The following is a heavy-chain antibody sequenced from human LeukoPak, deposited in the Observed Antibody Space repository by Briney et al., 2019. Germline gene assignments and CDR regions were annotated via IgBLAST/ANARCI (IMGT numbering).Heavy chain of an antibody. CDR1: GYTFTSHY. CDR2: INPSGGST. Sequence: ASVKVSCKASGYTFTSHYMHWVRQAPGQGLEWMGIINPSGGSTSYAQKFQGRVTMTRDTSTSTVYMELSSLRSEDTPVYYCARDSMVRGVMIDAFDIWGQGTMVTVSS. V-gene: IGHV1-46*01. CDR3: ARDSMVRGVMIDAFDI. D-gene: IGHD3-10*01. J-gene: IGHJ3*02.